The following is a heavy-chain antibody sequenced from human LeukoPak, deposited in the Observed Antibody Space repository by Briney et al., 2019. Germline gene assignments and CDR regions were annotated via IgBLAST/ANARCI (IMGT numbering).Heavy chain of an antibody. CDR1: GFTFSTYW. Sequence: PGGSLRLSCAASGFTFSTYWMSWVRQAPGKGLEWVANINQDGSEEYYVDSVKGRFTISRDNAKSSVYLQMNSLRADDTSVYYCARDRALYDSRRGYYYTEDDYWGQGTLVTVSS. J-gene: IGHJ4*02. CDR3: ARDRALYDSRRGYYYTEDDY. V-gene: IGHV3-7*01. CDR2: INQDGSEE. D-gene: IGHD3-22*01.